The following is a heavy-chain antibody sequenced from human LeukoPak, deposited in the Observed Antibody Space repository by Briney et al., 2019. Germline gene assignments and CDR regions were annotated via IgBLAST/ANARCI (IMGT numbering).Heavy chain of an antibody. V-gene: IGHV3-72*01. Sequence: GGSLRLSCAASGFTFSDYYMDWVRQAPGKGLEWFGRFRNRANGYTTEYAASVKGRFTVSRDDSNNSLYLLMSSLKIEDTAVYYCAGSPPPRHRHFDLWGRGTLVTVSS. CDR3: AGSPPPRHRHFDL. J-gene: IGHJ2*01. CDR1: GFTFSDYY. CDR2: FRNRANGYTT.